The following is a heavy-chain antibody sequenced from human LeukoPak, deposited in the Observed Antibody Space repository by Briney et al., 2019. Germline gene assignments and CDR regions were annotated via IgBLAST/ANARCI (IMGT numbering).Heavy chain of an antibody. CDR3: ARDRDWGSSDPLDY. CDR1: GYTFTSYY. J-gene: IGHJ4*02. CDR2: INPGGGQT. V-gene: IGHV1-46*01. D-gene: IGHD7-27*01. Sequence: ASVKVSCKASGYTFTSYYIHWVRQAPGQGLEWMGIINPGGGQTNYAHKFQGRVSLTRDTSTTTVYMEVSSLRSEDTAVYYCARDRDWGSSDPLDYWGQGTLVTVSS.